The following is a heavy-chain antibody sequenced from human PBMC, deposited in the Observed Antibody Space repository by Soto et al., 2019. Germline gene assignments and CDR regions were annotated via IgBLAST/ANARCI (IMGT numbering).Heavy chain of an antibody. V-gene: IGHV3-23*01. CDR2: IRCGGNSA. Sequence: EVQLLESGGDLVQPGRSLRLSCAASGFTFSGYDMSWVRQAPGKGLEWVSVIRCGGNSAYYADSVKGRFTISSDNSKNTLYLQMSSLRGEDTAVYYCAKNRGRVSPSWHFYYWGQGNRVNVSS. CDR1: GFTFSGYD. D-gene: IGHD2-8*01. J-gene: IGHJ4*02. CDR3: AKNRGRVSPSWHFYY.